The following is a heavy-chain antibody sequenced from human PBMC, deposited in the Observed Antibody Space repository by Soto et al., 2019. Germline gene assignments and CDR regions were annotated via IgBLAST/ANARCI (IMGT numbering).Heavy chain of an antibody. CDR3: VRQGFGRLHGLVDV. V-gene: IGHV4-59*08. CDR1: DDSSSSYK. J-gene: IGHJ6*02. Sequence: QVQLQESGPGLVKPSETLSLTCTVSDDSSSSYKWSWIRQPPGRRLEWIGYIDSNGGTSYNPSLRSRVTIAIDTSTKQFSLKLSYVTAADTAVYYCVRQGFGRLHGLVDVWGQGTTVTVSS. CDR2: IDSNGGT. D-gene: IGHD3-10*01.